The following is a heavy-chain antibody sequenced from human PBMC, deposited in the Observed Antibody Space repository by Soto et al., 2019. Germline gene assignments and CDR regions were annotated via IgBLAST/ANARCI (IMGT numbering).Heavy chain of an antibody. CDR3: ARDSPYKCSSTSCYPDYYYYGMDF. CDR2: IIPIFGTA. J-gene: IGHJ6*02. CDR1: GGTFSSYA. V-gene: IGHV1-69*01. D-gene: IGHD2-2*01. Sequence: QVQLVQSGAEVKKPGSSVKVSCKASGGTFSSYAISWVRQAPGQGLEWMGGIIPIFGTANYAQKFRGRVTITADESTSTAYMELSSLRSEDTAVYYCARDSPYKCSSTSCYPDYYYYGMDFWGQGTTVTVSS.